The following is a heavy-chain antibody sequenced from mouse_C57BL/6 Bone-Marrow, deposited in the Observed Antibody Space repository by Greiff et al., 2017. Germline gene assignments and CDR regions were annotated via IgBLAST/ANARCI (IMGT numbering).Heavy chain of an antibody. CDR2: INPNNGGT. CDR3: ARNWITTVVATNWYFDV. D-gene: IGHD1-1*01. Sequence: VQLQQSGPELVKPGASVKMSCKASGYTFTDYNMHWVKQSHGKSLEWIGYINPNNGGTSYNQKFKGKATLTVNKSSSTAYMELRSLTSEDSAVYYCARNWITTVVATNWYFDVWGTGTTVTVSS. J-gene: IGHJ1*03. CDR1: GYTFTDYN. V-gene: IGHV1-22*01.